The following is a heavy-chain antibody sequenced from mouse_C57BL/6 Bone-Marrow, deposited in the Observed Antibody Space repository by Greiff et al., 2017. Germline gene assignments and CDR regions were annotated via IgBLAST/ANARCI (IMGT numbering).Heavy chain of an antibody. J-gene: IGHJ1*03. D-gene: IGHD2-3*01. CDR2: IYPRDGST. CDR3: ARSMMVTPWYFDV. V-gene: IGHV1-85*01. Sequence: QVQLQQSGPELVKPGASVKLSCKASGYTFTSYDINWVKQRPGQGLEWIGWIYPRDGSTKYNEKFKGKATLTVDTSSSTAYRELHSLTSEDAAVYFGARSMMVTPWYFDVWGTGTTVTVSS. CDR1: GYTFTSYD.